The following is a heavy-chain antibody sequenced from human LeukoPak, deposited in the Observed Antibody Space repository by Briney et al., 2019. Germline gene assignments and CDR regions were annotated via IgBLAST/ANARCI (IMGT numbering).Heavy chain of an antibody. J-gene: IGHJ4*02. D-gene: IGHD5-24*01. CDR3: ARDQFSDY. CDR2: INPNSGVA. Sequence: ASVNVSSKVSVFTLIVYYIHWVPQAPGHGPEWMGWINPNSGVANSANKFPCRVTITCETSSSTTYAARSRLRSVATARPLFARDQFSDYWGQGTLVTVSS. CDR1: VFTLIVYY. V-gene: IGHV1-2*07.